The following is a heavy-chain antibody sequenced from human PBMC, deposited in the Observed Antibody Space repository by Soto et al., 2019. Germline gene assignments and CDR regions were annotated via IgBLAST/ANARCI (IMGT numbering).Heavy chain of an antibody. Sequence: QVQLVQSGAEVKKPGSSVKVSCKASGGTFSNYAISWVRQAPGQGLEWMGEIIPIFGTANYAQKFQGRVMITEDESTSTAYMELSSLRSEDTAVYYCARDRGPSSGYYPYWFDPWGQGTLVTVSS. V-gene: IGHV1-69*12. CDR3: ARDRGPSSGYYPYWFDP. D-gene: IGHD3-22*01. CDR1: GGTFSNYA. J-gene: IGHJ5*02. CDR2: IIPIFGTA.